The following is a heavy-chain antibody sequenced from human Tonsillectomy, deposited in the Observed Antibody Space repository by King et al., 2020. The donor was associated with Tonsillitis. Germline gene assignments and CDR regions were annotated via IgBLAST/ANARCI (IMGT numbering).Heavy chain of an antibody. V-gene: IGHV3-11*06. Sequence: VQLVESGGTLVKPGGSLRLSCAASGFTFSDFYMTWIRQAPGKGLELVSYISGSSSYTSYADSVKGRFTISRDNANNSLSLQMNTLRAEDTAVYYCARLYGSIDYWGQGTLVTVSS. CDR3: ARLYGSIDY. CDR1: GFTFSDFY. CDR2: ISGSSSYT. J-gene: IGHJ4*02. D-gene: IGHD4-23*01.